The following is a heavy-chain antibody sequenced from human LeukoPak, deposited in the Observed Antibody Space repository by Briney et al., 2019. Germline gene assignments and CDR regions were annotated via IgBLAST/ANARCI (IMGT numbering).Heavy chain of an antibody. CDR2: IYYSGST. V-gene: IGHV4-39*07. Sequence: SETLSLTCTVSGGSISSSSYYWGWIRQPPGKGLEWIGSIYYSGSTYYNPSLKSRVTISVDTSKNQFSLKLSSVTAADTAVYYCARESANRGYSYGPTATNWFDPWGQGTLVTVSS. CDR3: ARESANRGYSYGPTATNWFDP. J-gene: IGHJ5*02. CDR1: GGSISSSSYY. D-gene: IGHD5-18*01.